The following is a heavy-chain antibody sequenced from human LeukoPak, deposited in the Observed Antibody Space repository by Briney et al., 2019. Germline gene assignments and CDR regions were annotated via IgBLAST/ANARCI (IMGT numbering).Heavy chain of an antibody. CDR2: IIPILGIA. CDR3: ARDAALTVTMAYY. Sequence: SVEVSCKASGGTFSSYTISWVRQAPGQGLEWMGRIIPILGIANYAQKFQGRVTVTADKSTSTAYMELSSLRSEDTAVYYCARDAALTVTMAYYWGQGTLVTVSS. CDR1: GGTFSSYT. D-gene: IGHD4-11*01. V-gene: IGHV1-69*04. J-gene: IGHJ4*02.